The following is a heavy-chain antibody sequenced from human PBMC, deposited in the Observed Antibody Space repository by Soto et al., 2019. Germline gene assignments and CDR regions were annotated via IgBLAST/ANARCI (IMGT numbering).Heavy chain of an antibody. CDR2: IIPIFGTA. D-gene: IGHD2-21*02. J-gene: IGHJ6*04. V-gene: IGHV1-69*12. Sequence: QVHLVQSGAEVKKPGSSVKVSCKASGGTFSSYAISWVRQAPGQGLEWMGGIIPIFGTANYAQKVQGRVTITADESTRPAYMELSSLRSEDTAVYYCARDRIVVVTAIRYYYGMDVWGKGTTVTVSS. CDR3: ARDRIVVVTAIRYYYGMDV. CDR1: GGTFSSYA.